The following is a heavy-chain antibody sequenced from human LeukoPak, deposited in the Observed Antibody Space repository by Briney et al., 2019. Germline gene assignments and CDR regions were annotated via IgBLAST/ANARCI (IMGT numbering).Heavy chain of an antibody. Sequence: GGSLRLSCAASGLTFSNYSMNWVRQAPGKGLEWVLSISSSSSYIYYADSVKGRFTISRDNAKNSLYLQMNSLRAEDTAVYYCARAPLNESPTVANFDYWGQGTLVTVSS. D-gene: IGHD4-23*01. CDR2: ISSSSSYI. CDR3: ARAPLNESPTVANFDY. CDR1: GLTFSNYS. V-gene: IGHV3-21*01. J-gene: IGHJ4*02.